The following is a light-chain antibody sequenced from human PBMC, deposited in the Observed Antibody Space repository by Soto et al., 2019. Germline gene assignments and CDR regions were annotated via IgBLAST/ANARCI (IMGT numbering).Light chain of an antibody. Sequence: PGDRVTLSCRASQSVSSSYLTWYQQKPGQAPRLLIYGASTRATSIPARFSGSGSGTDFTLTISSLQPKDFAVYYCQQDYTRFTFGPGTKVDIK. CDR1: QSVSSSY. V-gene: IGKV3D-7*01. CDR2: GAS. CDR3: QQDYTRFT. J-gene: IGKJ3*01.